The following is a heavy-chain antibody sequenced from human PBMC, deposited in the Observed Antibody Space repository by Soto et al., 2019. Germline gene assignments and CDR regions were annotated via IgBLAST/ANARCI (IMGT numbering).Heavy chain of an antibody. CDR1: GGTFSSYA. J-gene: IGHJ3*02. Sequence: QVQLVQSGAEVKKPGSSVKVSCKASGGTFSSYAISWVRQAPGQGLEWMGGIIPIFGTANYAQKFQGRVTITADESTSKAYMELSSLRSEDTAVYYCARHYGVVATISDAFDIWGQGTMVIVSS. D-gene: IGHD5-12*01. V-gene: IGHV1-69*12. CDR3: ARHYGVVATISDAFDI. CDR2: IIPIFGTA.